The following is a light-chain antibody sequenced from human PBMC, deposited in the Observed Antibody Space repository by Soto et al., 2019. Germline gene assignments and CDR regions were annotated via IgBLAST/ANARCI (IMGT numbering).Light chain of an antibody. CDR1: QDINNY. CDR3: QQYHTVPIT. V-gene: IGKV1-33*01. CDR2: DAS. J-gene: IGKJ4*01. Sequence: DIQMTQSPSSLSASVGDRVTITCQASQDINNYLNWYQQKPGKAPKLLIYDASDLETGVPSRFSGRGSGTNFTFTISSLLPEDVATYYCQQYHTVPITFGGGTKVDIK.